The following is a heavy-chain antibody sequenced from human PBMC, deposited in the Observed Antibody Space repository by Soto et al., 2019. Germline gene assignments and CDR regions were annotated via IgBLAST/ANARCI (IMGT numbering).Heavy chain of an antibody. D-gene: IGHD1-1*01. CDR2: IIPIFGTA. V-gene: IGHV1-69*13. CDR1: GGTFSSYA. CDR3: ARQYGPLDAHDY. Sequence: SVKVSCKASGGTFSSYAISWVRQAPGQGLEWMGGIIPIFGTANYAQKFQGRVTITADESTSTAYMELSSLRSEDTAVYYCARQYGPLDAHDYWGQGTLVTVSS. J-gene: IGHJ4*02.